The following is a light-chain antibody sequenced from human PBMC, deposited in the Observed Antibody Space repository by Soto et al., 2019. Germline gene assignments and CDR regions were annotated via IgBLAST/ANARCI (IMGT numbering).Light chain of an antibody. CDR2: GAS. J-gene: IGKJ1*01. Sequence: EIVLTQSPGTLSLSPGERATVSCRASQSVSSSYLGWYQQKPGQAPRLLIFGASSRATGIPDRFSGSGSESDFTLTITRLEPEDFAVYYCQQYSNSAWPFGQGTRVEIK. CDR1: QSVSSSY. CDR3: QQYSNSAWP. V-gene: IGKV3-20*01.